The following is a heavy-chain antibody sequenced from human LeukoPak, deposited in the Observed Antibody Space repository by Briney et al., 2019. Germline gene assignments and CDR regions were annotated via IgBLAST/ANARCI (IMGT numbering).Heavy chain of an antibody. Sequence: PGGSLRLSCAASGFTFSSYGMHWVRQAPGKGLEWVAVIWYDGSNKYYADSVKGRFTISRDNSKNTLYLQMNSLRAEDTAVYYCARALVGYYDSSGQIDYWGQGTLVTVSS. V-gene: IGHV3-33*08. CDR2: IWYDGSNK. CDR3: ARALVGYYDSSGQIDY. D-gene: IGHD3-22*01. J-gene: IGHJ4*02. CDR1: GFTFSSYG.